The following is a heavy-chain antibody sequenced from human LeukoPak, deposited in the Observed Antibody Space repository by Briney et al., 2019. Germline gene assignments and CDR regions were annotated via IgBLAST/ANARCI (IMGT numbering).Heavy chain of an antibody. D-gene: IGHD3-22*01. Sequence: SETLSLTCTVSGDSISSGGCYWSWIRQQPGKGLEWIGNIYYSGSTKYNPSLKSRVTISVDTSKNQFSLKLSSVTAADTAVYYCARWYYDSSGYRYFDYWGQGTLVTVSS. CDR3: ARWYYDSSGYRYFDY. V-gene: IGHV4-31*03. CDR2: IYYSGST. CDR1: GDSISSGGCY. J-gene: IGHJ4*02.